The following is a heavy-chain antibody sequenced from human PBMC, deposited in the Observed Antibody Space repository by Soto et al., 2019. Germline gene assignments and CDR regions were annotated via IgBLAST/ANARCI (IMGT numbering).Heavy chain of an antibody. D-gene: IGHD4-17*01. CDR3: AKDEGNGDYRPYYYYGMDV. CDR1: GFTFSTYG. V-gene: IGHV3-30*18. CDR2: ISDDGSNK. Sequence: QVQLVESGGGVVQPGRSLRLSCAASGFTFSTYGMHWVRQAPGKGLEWVAVISDDGSNKYHADSVKVRFTISRDNPKNTLYLQINSLRVEDKAVYFCAKDEGNGDYRPYYYYGMDVWGQGTTVTVSS. J-gene: IGHJ6*02.